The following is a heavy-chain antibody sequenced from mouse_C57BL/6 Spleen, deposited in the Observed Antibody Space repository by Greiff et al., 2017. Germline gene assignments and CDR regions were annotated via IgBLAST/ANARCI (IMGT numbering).Heavy chain of an antibody. CDR2: IYPGDGDT. J-gene: IGHJ3*01. Sequence: VKLMESGPELVKPGASVKISCKASGYAFSSSWMNWVKQRPGKGLEWIGRIYPGDGDTNYNGKFKGKATLTADKSSSTAYMQLSSLTSEDSAVYFCARWDWDGGFAYWGQGTLVTVSA. D-gene: IGHD4-1*01. V-gene: IGHV1-82*01. CDR1: GYAFSSSW. CDR3: ARWDWDGGFAY.